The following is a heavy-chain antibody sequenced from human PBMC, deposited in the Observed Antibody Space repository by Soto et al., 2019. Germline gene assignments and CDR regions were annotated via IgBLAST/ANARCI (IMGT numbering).Heavy chain of an antibody. CDR3: AKDRSSTSCYAFDY. Sequence: PGGPLRLPCPASGFTFGNNAMSWPRQPPGKGLEWVSAISGSGGTTHYADSVKGRFTISRDNSKNTLYLQMNSLRVEDTAVYYCAKDRSSTSCYAFDYWGQGSLVTVSS. V-gene: IGHV3-23*01. D-gene: IGHD2-2*01. CDR1: GFTFGNNA. CDR2: ISGSGGTT. J-gene: IGHJ4*02.